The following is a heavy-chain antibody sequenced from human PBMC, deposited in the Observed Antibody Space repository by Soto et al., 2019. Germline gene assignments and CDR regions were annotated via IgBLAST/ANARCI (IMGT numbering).Heavy chain of an antibody. CDR1: GYTFTSYS. J-gene: IGHJ4*02. V-gene: IGHV1-3*01. Sequence: ASVKVSCKASGYTFTSYSMHWVRQAPGQRLEWMGWINAGNGNTKYSQKFQGRVTITRDTSASTAYMELSSLRSEDTAVYYCARDYRAVAGSRDYWGRGTLVTVSS. D-gene: IGHD6-19*01. CDR2: INAGNGNT. CDR3: ARDYRAVAGSRDY.